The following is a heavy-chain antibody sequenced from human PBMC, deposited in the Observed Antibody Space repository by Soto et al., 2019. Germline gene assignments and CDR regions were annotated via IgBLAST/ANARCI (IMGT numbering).Heavy chain of an antibody. CDR1: GFSLSTSGVG. J-gene: IGHJ5*02. Sequence: QITLKESGPTLVKPTQTLTLTCTFSGFSLSTSGVGVGWIRQPPGKALEWLALIYLDDDKRYSPSLKSRLTIAKDTSKNQVDLTMTKMDPVDTATYYCAHVGYCISFSCSNWFDPWGQGTLVTVSS. D-gene: IGHD2-2*01. V-gene: IGHV2-5*02. CDR3: AHVGYCISFSCSNWFDP. CDR2: IYLDDDK.